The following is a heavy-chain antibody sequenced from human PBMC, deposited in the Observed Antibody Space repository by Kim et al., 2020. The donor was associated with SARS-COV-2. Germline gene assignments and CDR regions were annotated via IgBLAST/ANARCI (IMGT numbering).Heavy chain of an antibody. CDR3: TTGVKYAFEV. J-gene: IGHJ3*01. Sequence: ASVKVSCKASGYTFTAYYLDWVRQAPGQGLQWMGRINTDSGVTDYARELQGRVTMTRDTSINTAYLDMSGLRSDDLAVYYCTTGVKYAFEVWGQGTQVTV. D-gene: IGHD7-27*01. V-gene: IGHV1-2*06. CDR1: GYTFTAYY. CDR2: INTDSGVT.